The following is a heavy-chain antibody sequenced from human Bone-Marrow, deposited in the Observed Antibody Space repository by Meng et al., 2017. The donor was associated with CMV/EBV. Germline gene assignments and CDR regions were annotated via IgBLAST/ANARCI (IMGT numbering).Heavy chain of an antibody. D-gene: IGHD6-19*01. J-gene: IGHJ4*02. V-gene: IGHV3-21*01. CDR2: ISSSSSYI. CDR1: GFTFSSYS. Sequence: GGSLRLSCAASGFTFSSYSMNWVRRAPGKGLEWVSSISSSSSYIYYEDSVKGRFTISRDNAKNSLYLQMNSLRAEDTAVYYCARDGPPYVLYSSGWYGYWGQGTRVTVSS. CDR3: ARDGPPYVLYSSGWYGY.